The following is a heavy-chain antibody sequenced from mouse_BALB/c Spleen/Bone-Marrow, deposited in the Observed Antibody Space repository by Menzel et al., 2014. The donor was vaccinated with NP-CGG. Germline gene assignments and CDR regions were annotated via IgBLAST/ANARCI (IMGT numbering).Heavy chain of an antibody. Sequence: VKVVESGPGLVQPSQSLSITCTVSGFSLTSYGVHWVRQSPGKGLEWLGVIWRGGSTDYNAAFMSRLSITKDNSKSXVFFKMNSLQADDTAIYYCAKNYYGSSDYWGQGTTLTVSS. CDR3: AKNYYGSSDY. J-gene: IGHJ2*01. D-gene: IGHD1-1*01. V-gene: IGHV2-5*01. CDR2: IWRGGST. CDR1: GFSLTSYG.